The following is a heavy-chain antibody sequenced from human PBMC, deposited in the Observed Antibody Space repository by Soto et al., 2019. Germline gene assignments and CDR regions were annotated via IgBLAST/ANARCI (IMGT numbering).Heavy chain of an antibody. CDR3: AKDYDPVVGAQIFDY. CDR2: ISYDGGNK. CDR1: GFTFSSYG. Sequence: PGGSLRLSCAASGFTFSSYGMHWVRQAPGKGLEWVAVISYDGGNKYYADSVKGRFTISRDNSKNTLYLQMNSLRAEDTAVYYCAKDYDPVVGAQIFDYWGQGTLVTVSS. V-gene: IGHV3-30*18. D-gene: IGHD1-26*01. J-gene: IGHJ4*02.